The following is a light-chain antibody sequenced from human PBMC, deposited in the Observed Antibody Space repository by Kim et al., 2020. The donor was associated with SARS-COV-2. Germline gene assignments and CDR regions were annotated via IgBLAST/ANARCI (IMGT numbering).Light chain of an antibody. V-gene: IGKV3-11*01. CDR2: DAS. CDR3: QQRSNWPPLT. Sequence: SPGKRAPLSCRASQSVSSYLAWYQQKPGQAPRLLIYDASNRATGIPARFSGSGSGTDFTLTISSLEPEDFAVYYCQQRSNWPPLTFGGGTKVDIK. J-gene: IGKJ4*01. CDR1: QSVSSY.